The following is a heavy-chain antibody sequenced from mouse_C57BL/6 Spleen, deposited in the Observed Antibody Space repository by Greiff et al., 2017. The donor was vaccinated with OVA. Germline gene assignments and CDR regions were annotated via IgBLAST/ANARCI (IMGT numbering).Heavy chain of an antibody. D-gene: IGHD4-1*01. CDR3: ARIAGTWFAY. CDR1: GFTFSDYG. Sequence: EVKLMESGGGLVKPGGSLKLSCAASGFTFSDYGMHWVRQAPEKGLEWVAYISSGSSTIYSADTVKGRFTISRDNAKNTLFLQMTSLRSEDTAMYYCARIAGTWFAYWGQGTLVTVSA. J-gene: IGHJ3*01. V-gene: IGHV5-17*01. CDR2: ISSGSSTI.